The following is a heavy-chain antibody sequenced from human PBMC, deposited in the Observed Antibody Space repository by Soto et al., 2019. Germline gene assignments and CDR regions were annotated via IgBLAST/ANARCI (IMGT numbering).Heavy chain of an antibody. CDR2: IYYSGST. V-gene: IGHV4-31*03. D-gene: IGHD1-1*01. CDR1: GGSISSGGYY. CDR3: ARDESWNLNCSDP. J-gene: IGHJ5*02. Sequence: PSETLSLTCTVSGGSISSGGYYWSWIRQHPGKGLEWIGYIYYSGSTYYNPSLKSRVTISVDTSKNQFSLKLSSVTAADTAVYYCARDESWNLNCSDPCGQGTLVTLSS.